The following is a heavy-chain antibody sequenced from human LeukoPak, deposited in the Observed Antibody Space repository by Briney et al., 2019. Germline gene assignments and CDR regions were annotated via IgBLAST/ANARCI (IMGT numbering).Heavy chain of an antibody. D-gene: IGHD6-19*01. CDR3: ARFGYSSGWYQLNYGMDV. Sequence: PSETLSLTCTVSGGSMSPYHWSWIRQPPGKGLEWIGYIYYSGSTNYNPPLKRRVTISVDTSNTQFSLKLSSVTAADTAVYYCARFGYSSGWYQLNYGMDVWGQGTTVTVSS. CDR1: GGSMSPYH. V-gene: IGHV4-59*08. CDR2: IYYSGST. J-gene: IGHJ6*02.